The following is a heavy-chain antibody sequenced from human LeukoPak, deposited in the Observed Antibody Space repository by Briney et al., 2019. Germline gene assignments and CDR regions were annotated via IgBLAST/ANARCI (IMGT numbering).Heavy chain of an antibody. CDR2: FDPEDVET. CDR3: ATATYSGSYQYFDY. CDR1: GYTLTELS. Sequence: ASVKVSCKVSGYTLTELSMHWVRQAPGKGLEWMGGFDPEDVETIYAQKFQGRVTMTEDTSTDTAYMELSSLRSEDTAVYYCATATYSGSYQYFDYWGQGTLVTVSS. D-gene: IGHD1-26*01. J-gene: IGHJ4*02. V-gene: IGHV1-24*01.